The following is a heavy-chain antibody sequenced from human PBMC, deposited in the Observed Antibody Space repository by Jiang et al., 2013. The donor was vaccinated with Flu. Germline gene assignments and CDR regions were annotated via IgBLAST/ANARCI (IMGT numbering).Heavy chain of an antibody. CDR1: GDSVSQYY. D-gene: IGHD1-1*01. CDR3: ARTTYDYYFDS. J-gene: IGHJ4*01. V-gene: IGHV4-59*02. CDR2: VYYTGST. Sequence: GSGLVKPSETLPLMCTVSGDSVSQYYWSWIRQPPGKGLEWIGYVYYTGSTTYNPSLRSRVTISIDTSKNKFSLNLRSVTASDTALYYCARTTYDYYFDSWGRGTL.